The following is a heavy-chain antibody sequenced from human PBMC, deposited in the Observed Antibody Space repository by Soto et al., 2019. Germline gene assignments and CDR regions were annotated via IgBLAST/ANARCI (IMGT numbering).Heavy chain of an antibody. CDR2: ISSSSSYT. CDR3: ARAFKPQRGSGSYYNPSMGGYYGMDV. J-gene: IGHJ6*02. Sequence: GGSLRLSCAASGFTFSDYYMSWIRQAPGKGLEWVSYISSSSSYTNYADSVKGRFTISRDNAKNSLYLQMNSLRAEDTAVYYCARAFKPQRGSGSYYNPSMGGYYGMDVWGQGTTVTVSS. D-gene: IGHD3-10*01. CDR1: GFTFSDYY. V-gene: IGHV3-11*06.